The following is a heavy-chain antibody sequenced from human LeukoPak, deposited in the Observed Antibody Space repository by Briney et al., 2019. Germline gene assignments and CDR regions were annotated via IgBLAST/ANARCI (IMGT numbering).Heavy chain of an antibody. CDR2: MNPNSGNT. CDR3: ARRYYDFWSGYSLWYFDY. J-gene: IGHJ4*02. Sequence: ASVTVSCKASGYTFTSYDINWVRQATGQGLEWMGWMNPNSGNTGYAQKFQGRVTITRNTSISTAYMELSSLRSEDTAVYYCARRYYDFWSGYSLWYFDYWGQGTLVTVSS. D-gene: IGHD3-3*01. V-gene: IGHV1-8*03. CDR1: GYTFTSYD.